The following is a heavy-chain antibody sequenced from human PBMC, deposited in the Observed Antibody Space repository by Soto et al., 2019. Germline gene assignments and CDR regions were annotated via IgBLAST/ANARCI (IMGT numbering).Heavy chain of an antibody. J-gene: IGHJ6*02. D-gene: IGHD4-17*01. CDR3: TTDRDWSLNDYGDYDPIRSRYYYGMDV. V-gene: IGHV3-15*07. CDR1: GFTFSNAW. CDR2: IKSKTDGGTT. Sequence: PGGSLRLSCAASGFTFSNAWMNWVRQAPGKGLKWVGRIKSKTDGGTTDYAAPVKGRFTISRDDSKNTLYLQMNSLKTEDTAVYYCTTDRDWSLNDYGDYDPIRSRYYYGMDVWGQGTTVTVSS.